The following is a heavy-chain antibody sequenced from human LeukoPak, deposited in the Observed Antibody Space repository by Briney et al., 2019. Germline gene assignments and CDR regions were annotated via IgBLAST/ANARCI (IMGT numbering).Heavy chain of an antibody. V-gene: IGHV4-39*07. D-gene: IGHD6-6*01. Sequence: SEALSLTCTVAGGSISSSSYYWGWIRQPPGKGLEWIGSIYYSGSTYYNPSLKSRVTISIDTSKNQFSLKLSSVTAADTAVYYCARVFSSSTGVDYWGQGTLVTVSS. J-gene: IGHJ4*02. CDR3: ARVFSSSTGVDY. CDR1: GGSISSSSYY. CDR2: IYYSGST.